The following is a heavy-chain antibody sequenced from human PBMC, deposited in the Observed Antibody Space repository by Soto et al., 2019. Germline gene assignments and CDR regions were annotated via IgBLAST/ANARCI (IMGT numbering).Heavy chain of an antibody. CDR2: TYHSGNP. D-gene: IGHD6-13*01. CDR3: AREGYSSSWYAWGAFDI. Sequence: SETLSLTCDVSGDTVSTGGYTRAWIRQPPGKALEWIGHTYHSGNPYYNPSLKSRVTISVDTSKNQFSLKLSSVTAADTAVYYCAREGYSSSWYAWGAFDIGGQGKMVTVPS. V-gene: IGHV4-30-2*01. J-gene: IGHJ3*02. CDR1: GDTVSTGGYT.